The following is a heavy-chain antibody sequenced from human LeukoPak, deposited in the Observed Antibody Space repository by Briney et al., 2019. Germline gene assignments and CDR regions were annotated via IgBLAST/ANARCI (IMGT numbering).Heavy chain of an antibody. Sequence: PSETLSLTCTVSGGSISSSSYYWGWIRQPPGKGLEWIGSIYYSGSTYYNPSLKSRVTISVDTSKNQFSLKLSSVTAADTAVYYCARVRGIAAAGVLYFDYWGQGTLVTVSS. V-gene: IGHV4-39*07. J-gene: IGHJ4*02. CDR2: IYYSGST. CDR3: ARVRGIAAAGVLYFDY. CDR1: GGSISSSSYY. D-gene: IGHD6-13*01.